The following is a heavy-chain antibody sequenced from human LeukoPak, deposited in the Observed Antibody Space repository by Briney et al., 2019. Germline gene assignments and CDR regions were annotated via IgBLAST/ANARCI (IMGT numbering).Heavy chain of an antibody. CDR2: IKSNADGGTP. V-gene: IGHV3-15*01. D-gene: IGHD2/OR15-2a*01. J-gene: IGHJ4*02. CDR3: TTFYHEYSPY. Sequence: GGSLRLSCAASGFSFMNAWMIWVRQAPGKGLEWVGRIKSNADGGTPDYAAPARGRFTISRDDSKNTLYLQMDSLKTEDTAVYYCTTFYHEYSPYWGRGTLVTVSS. CDR1: GFSFMNAW.